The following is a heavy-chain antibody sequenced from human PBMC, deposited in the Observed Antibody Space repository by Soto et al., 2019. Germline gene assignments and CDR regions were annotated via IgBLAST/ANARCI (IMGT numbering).Heavy chain of an antibody. Sequence: SGKGSCKASGGTFSSYAISWVRQAPGQGLEWMGGIIPIFGTANYAQKFQGRVTITADESTSTAYMELSSLRSEDTAVYYCARGASMGVATPGSWGKGTLVTVAS. V-gene: IGHV1-69*01. CDR2: IIPIFGTA. J-gene: IGHJ1*01. CDR1: GGTFSSYA. D-gene: IGHD5-12*01. CDR3: ARGASMGVATPGS.